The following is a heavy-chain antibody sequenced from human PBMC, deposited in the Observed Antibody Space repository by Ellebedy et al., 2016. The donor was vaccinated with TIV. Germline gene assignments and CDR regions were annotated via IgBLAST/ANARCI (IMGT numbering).Heavy chain of an antibody. D-gene: IGHD3-22*01. CDR2: ISAGGNT. J-gene: IGHJ4*02. CDR1: GFTFSSHI. V-gene: IGHV3-23*01. Sequence: GGSLRLSCVASGFTFSSHIMSWVRQAPGKGLEWVSGISAGGNTYYADSVKGRFTISRNNSKNTLYLQMNSLRAEDTAVYYCAKDGGSSGLDYWGQGTLVTVSS. CDR3: AKDGGSSGLDY.